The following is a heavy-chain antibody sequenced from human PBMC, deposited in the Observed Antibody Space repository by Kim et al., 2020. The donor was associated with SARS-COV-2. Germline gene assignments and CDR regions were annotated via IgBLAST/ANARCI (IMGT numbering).Heavy chain of an antibody. J-gene: IGHJ4*02. D-gene: IGHD3-10*01. CDR1: GYTFTSHA. CDR2: INAGNGNT. Sequence: ASVKVSCKASGYTFTSHAIHWVRQAPGQRPEWMGWINAGNGNTKYSENLQGRISIVRDTSATTSYMELSSLRSEDTSVYYCARGARRLTLVRGPALADYFYSWGQGTPVTVSS. V-gene: IGHV1-3*01. CDR3: ARGARRLTLVRGPALADYFYS.